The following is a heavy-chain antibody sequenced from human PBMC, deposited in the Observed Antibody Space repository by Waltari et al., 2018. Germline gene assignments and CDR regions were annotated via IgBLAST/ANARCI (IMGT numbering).Heavy chain of an antibody. CDR1: GFTFSYYG. V-gene: IGHV3-30*02. CDR2: IRYDGSNK. D-gene: IGHD3-3*01. J-gene: IGHJ4*02. Sequence: QVQLVESGGGVVQPGGSLRLSCAASGFTFSYYGIHWVRQAPGKGLEWVAFIRYDGSNKYYGDSVKGRFTISRDNPKNTLYLQMNSLRAEDTAVYYCAKDRTIFGVVIRGLEYWGQGALVTVSS. CDR3: AKDRTIFGVVIRGLEY.